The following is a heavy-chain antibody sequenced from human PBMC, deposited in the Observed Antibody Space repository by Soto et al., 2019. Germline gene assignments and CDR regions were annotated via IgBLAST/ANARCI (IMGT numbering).Heavy chain of an antibody. Sequence: QVQLVQSEAEVKKPGASVKVSCEASGYTFINHGISWVRQAPGQGLEWMGWVSGSNGNTKYEQKFQGRVTMTTETSTSTAHMELRNLRSDDTAVYFCARDFYPLAYYFDPWGQGTLVTVSS. CDR2: VSGSNGNT. CDR1: GYTFINHG. CDR3: ARDFYPLAYYFDP. V-gene: IGHV1-18*04. J-gene: IGHJ4*02.